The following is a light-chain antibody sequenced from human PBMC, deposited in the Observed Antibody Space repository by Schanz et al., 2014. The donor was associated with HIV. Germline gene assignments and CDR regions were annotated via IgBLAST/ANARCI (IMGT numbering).Light chain of an antibody. CDR2: GNT. Sequence: QSVLTQPPSVSGAPGQRVTISCTGSSSNIGAGYDVHWYQHLPGTAPKLLIYGNTVRPSGVSARFSASKFAASASLAISGLQSEDEAIYYCASWDDSLRAYVFGSGTKVTVL. V-gene: IGLV1-40*01. J-gene: IGLJ1*01. CDR1: SSNIGAGYD. CDR3: ASWDDSLRAYV.